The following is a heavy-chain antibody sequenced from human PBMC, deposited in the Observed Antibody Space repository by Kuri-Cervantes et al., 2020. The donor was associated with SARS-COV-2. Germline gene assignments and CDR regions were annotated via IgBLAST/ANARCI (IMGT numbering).Heavy chain of an antibody. J-gene: IGHJ4*02. D-gene: IGHD2-2*02. V-gene: IGHV1-2*02. CDR1: GHTFTGYY. Sequence: ASVKVSCKASGHTFTGYYMHWVRQAPGQGLEWMGWINPNSGGTNYAQKFQGRVTMTRDTSISTAYMELSRLRSDDTAVYYCARAFVLGYCSSTSCYTLNFDYWGQGTLVTVSS. CDR3: ARAFVLGYCSSTSCYTLNFDY. CDR2: INPNSGGT.